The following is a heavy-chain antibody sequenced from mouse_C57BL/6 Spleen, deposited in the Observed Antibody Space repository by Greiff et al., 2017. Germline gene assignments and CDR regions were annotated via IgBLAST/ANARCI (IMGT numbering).Heavy chain of an antibody. Sequence: VQLQQSGPELVKPGASVKISCKASGYAFSSSWMNWVKQRPGKGLEWIGRIYPGDGDTNYNGKFKGKATLTADKSSSTAYMQLSSLTSADSAVYFCARWSYSNLYAMDYWGQGTSVTVSS. CDR2: IYPGDGDT. CDR1: GYAFSSSW. D-gene: IGHD2-5*01. V-gene: IGHV1-82*01. J-gene: IGHJ4*01. CDR3: ARWSYSNLYAMDY.